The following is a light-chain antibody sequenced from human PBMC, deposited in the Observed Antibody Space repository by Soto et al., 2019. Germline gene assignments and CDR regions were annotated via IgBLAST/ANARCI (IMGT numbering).Light chain of an antibody. CDR1: QSVSSK. CDR3: QHYYNWPRT. Sequence: EIVMTQSPATLSVSPGERATLSCRASQSVSSKLAWYQQKPGQAPRLLIYGASTRATGIPARFSGSGSGTDFTLTISSLEPEDFAVYYCQHYYNWPRTFGQGTKVDIK. J-gene: IGKJ1*01. V-gene: IGKV3-15*01. CDR2: GAS.